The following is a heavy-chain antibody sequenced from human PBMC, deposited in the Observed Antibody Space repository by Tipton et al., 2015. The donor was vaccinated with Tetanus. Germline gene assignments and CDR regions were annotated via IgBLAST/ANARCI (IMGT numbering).Heavy chain of an antibody. D-gene: IGHD6-6*01. CDR3: ARDRGQQFVSDWFDP. CDR1: GGSINSPDYS. CDR2: IYQSGST. V-gene: IGHV4-30-2*01. Sequence: TLSLTCTVSGGSINSPDYSWGWIRQPPGKGLERIGYIYQSGSTSYNPSLATRVTITADKSKNQFSLNLRSVTAADTAVYYCARDRGQQFVSDWFDPWGQGTLVTVSS. J-gene: IGHJ5*02.